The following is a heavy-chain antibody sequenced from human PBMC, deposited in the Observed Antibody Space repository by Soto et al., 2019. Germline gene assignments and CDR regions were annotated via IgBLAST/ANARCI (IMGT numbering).Heavy chain of an antibody. CDR2: ISLDGSKK. Sequence: QVELVESGGGVVQPGRSLRLSCAASGFTFSSYDMHWVRQAPGKGLEWVAVISLDGSKKSYATSAKGRTTISRDNSKNPVSLQMDGLTTEDTAVYYCAKDHGALGALDFWGQGTMVTVSS. V-gene: IGHV3-33*06. CDR3: AKDHGALGALDF. J-gene: IGHJ3*01. CDR1: GFTFSSYD. D-gene: IGHD4-17*01.